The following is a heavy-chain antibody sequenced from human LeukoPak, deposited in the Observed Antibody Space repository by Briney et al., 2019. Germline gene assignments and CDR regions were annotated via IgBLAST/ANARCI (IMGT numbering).Heavy chain of an antibody. CDR3: ARDLGSWYRASGMVV. CDR1: GFTFSSYG. V-gene: IGHV3-23*01. Sequence: GGSLRLSCAASGFTFSSYGMSWVRQAPGKRLEWVSTITDSGGTTFYADSVKGRFTISRDNSKNTLSLQMNSLRAEDTAVYYCARDLGSWYRASGMVVWGQGTTVTVSS. CDR2: ITDSGGTT. D-gene: IGHD6-13*01. J-gene: IGHJ6*02.